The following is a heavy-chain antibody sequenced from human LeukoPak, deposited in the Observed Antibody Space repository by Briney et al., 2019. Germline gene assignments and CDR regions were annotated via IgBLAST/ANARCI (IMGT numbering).Heavy chain of an antibody. CDR1: GYTFTSYY. CDR3: TRSAIVGAPGDFDY. J-gene: IGHJ4*02. V-gene: IGHV1-46*03. D-gene: IGHD1-26*01. CDR2: INPSGGNA. Sequence: ASVKVSCKASGYTFTSYYMHWVRQAPGQGLEWMGIINPSGGNAVYAQTFQGRFTMTRGTSTSTIYMEMSSLRSEDTAVYFCTRSAIVGAPGDFDYWGQGTLVTVSS.